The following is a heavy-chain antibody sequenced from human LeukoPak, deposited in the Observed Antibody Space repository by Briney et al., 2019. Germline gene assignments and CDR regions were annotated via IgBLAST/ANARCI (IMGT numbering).Heavy chain of an antibody. CDR2: TSGRGDIT. J-gene: IGHJ4*02. D-gene: IGHD3-16*01. CDR3: ARDRQSPYRWGNNYAIDY. CDR1: GFTFNSYG. V-gene: IGHV3-23*01. Sequence: GGSLRLSCAASGFTFNSYGMNWVRQAPGKGLEWVSATSGRGDITHYADSVKGRFTISRDKSKNTLYLQMNTLRAEDTAVYYCARDRQSPYRWGNNYAIDYWGQGTLVTVSS.